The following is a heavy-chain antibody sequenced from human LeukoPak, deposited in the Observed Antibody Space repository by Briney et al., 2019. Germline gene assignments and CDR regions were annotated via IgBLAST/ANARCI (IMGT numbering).Heavy chain of an antibody. J-gene: IGHJ4*02. V-gene: IGHV7-4-1*02. CDR3: ARGGIGDPLRGDY. CDR2: INTNTGNP. D-gene: IGHD3-16*01. CDR1: GYTFTNYA. Sequence: GASVKVSCKASGYTFTNYAMNWVRQAPGQGLEWMGWINTNTGNPTYAQGFTGRFVFSLDTSVSTAYLQISSLKAEDAAVYYCARGGIGDPLRGDYWGQGTLVTASS.